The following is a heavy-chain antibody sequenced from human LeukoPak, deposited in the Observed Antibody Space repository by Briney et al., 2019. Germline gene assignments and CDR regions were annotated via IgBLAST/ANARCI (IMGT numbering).Heavy chain of an antibody. CDR3: ARGFYDFWSGYYSSYFDI. CDR2: IYHSGST. CDR1: GGSISSSNW. V-gene: IGHV4-4*02. D-gene: IGHD3-3*01. J-gene: IGHJ3*02. Sequence: SGTLSLTCAVSGGSISSSNWWSWVRPPPGKGLEWIGEIYHSGSTNYNPSLKSRVTISVDKSKNQFSLKLSSVTAADTAVYYCARGFYDFWSGYYSSYFDIWGQGTMVTVSS.